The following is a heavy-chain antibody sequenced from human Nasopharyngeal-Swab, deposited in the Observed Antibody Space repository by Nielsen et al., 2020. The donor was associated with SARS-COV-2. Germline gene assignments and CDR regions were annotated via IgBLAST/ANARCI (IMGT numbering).Heavy chain of an antibody. Sequence: SETLSLTCTVSGGSISSYYWSWIRQPPGKGLEWIGYIYYSGSTNYNPSLKSRVTISVDTSKNQFSLKLSSVTAADTAVYYCARGGVVVGYYGMDVWGQGTTVTVSS. J-gene: IGHJ6*02. CDR1: GGSISSYY. D-gene: IGHD2-2*01. CDR3: ARGGVVVGYYGMDV. CDR2: IYYSGST. V-gene: IGHV4-59*08.